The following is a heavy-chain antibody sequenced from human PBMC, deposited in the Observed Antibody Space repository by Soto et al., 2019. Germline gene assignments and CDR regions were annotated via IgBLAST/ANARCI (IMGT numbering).Heavy chain of an antibody. D-gene: IGHD3-10*01. Sequence: QVQLQQWGAGLLKPSETLSLTCAVYGGSFSGYYWSWIRQPPGKGLEWIGEINHSGSTNYNPSLKSRVTISVDTSKNQFSLKLSSVTAADTAVYYCARGQSRYYGSGSYFGYWGQGTLVTVSS. CDR2: INHSGST. J-gene: IGHJ4*02. CDR3: ARGQSRYYGSGSYFGY. V-gene: IGHV4-34*01. CDR1: GGSFSGYY.